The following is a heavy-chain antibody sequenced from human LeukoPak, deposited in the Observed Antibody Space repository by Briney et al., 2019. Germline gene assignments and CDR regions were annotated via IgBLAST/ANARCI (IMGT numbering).Heavy chain of an antibody. J-gene: IGHJ4*02. D-gene: IGHD1-26*01. CDR3: AILGVGATGY. CDR2: ISGSGGST. V-gene: IGHV3-23*01. CDR1: GFTFSSYA. Sequence: QTGGSLRLSCAASGFTFSSYAMSWVRQAPGKGLEWVSAISGSGGSTYYADSVKSRFTISRDNSKNTLYLQMNSLRAEDTAVYYCAILGVGATGYWGQGTLVTVSS.